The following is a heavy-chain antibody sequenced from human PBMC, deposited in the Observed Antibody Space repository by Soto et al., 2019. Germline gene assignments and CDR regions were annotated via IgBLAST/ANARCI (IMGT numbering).Heavy chain of an antibody. D-gene: IGHD2-21*02. J-gene: IGHJ4*02. V-gene: IGHV1-18*01. CDR1: GYSFTPYG. Sequence: ASVKVSCKASGYSFTPYGMTWVRQAPGQGLEWMGWISTDKGNTKYAQNFQSRATLTTDASTSTAYMVLRSLRSDDSAVYYCARDRDSNLDYWGQGTLVTVSS. CDR3: ARDRDSNLDY. CDR2: ISTDKGNT.